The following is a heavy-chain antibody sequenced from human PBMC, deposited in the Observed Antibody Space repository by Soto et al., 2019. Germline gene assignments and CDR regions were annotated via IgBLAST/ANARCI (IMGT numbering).Heavy chain of an antibody. Sequence: SVKVSCKASGGPYNSFAISWVRQAPRQGLEWIGGIIPVFGTATYAQKFKGRVTITAEESTSTAYMELSSLTSEDTAVYYCARFLGGAGSYYDGQNYNYYNGMDVWGQGTTVTVSS. D-gene: IGHD3-10*01. V-gene: IGHV1-69*13. CDR1: GGPYNSFA. CDR3: ARFLGGAGSYYDGQNYNYYNGMDV. CDR2: IIPVFGTA. J-gene: IGHJ6*02.